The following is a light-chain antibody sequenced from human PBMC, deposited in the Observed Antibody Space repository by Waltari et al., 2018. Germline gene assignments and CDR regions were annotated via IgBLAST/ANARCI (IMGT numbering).Light chain of an antibody. CDR2: DAS. J-gene: IGKJ5*01. V-gene: IGKV1-33*01. Sequence: DIQMTQSPSSLSASVGDRVTITCQASQDLGNFLNWYEYKPGKAPKLLIYDASNLETGCPSKFSGSGSGTDFTLTISNLQPEDIATYYCQQYENLPITFGQGTRLEIK. CDR3: QQYENLPIT. CDR1: QDLGNF.